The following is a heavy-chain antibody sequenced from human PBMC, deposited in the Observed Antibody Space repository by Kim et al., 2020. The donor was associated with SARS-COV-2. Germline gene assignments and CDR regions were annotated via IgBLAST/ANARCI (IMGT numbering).Heavy chain of an antibody. D-gene: IGHD3-16*01. CDR3: ARAPSYYDYVWGGWFDP. J-gene: IGHJ5*02. V-gene: IGHV4-59*01. Sequence: SETLSLTCTVSGGSISSYYWSWIRQPPGKGLEWIGYIYYSGSTNYNPSLKSRVTISVDTSKNQFSLKLSSVTAADTAVYYCARAPSYYDYVWGGWFDPWGQGTLVTVSS. CDR2: IYYSGST. CDR1: GGSISSYY.